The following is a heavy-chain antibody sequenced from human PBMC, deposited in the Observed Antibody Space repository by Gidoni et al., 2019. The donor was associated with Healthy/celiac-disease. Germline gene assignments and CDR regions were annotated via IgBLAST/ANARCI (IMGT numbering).Heavy chain of an antibody. CDR3: ARDPGFAFDI. Sequence: QVQLVESGGGVVQHGRSLRLSCAASGFTFRSYGMHWVRQAPGKGLEWVAVIWYDGSNKYYADSVKGRFTISRDNSKNTLYLQMNSLRAEDTAVYYCARDPGFAFDIWGQGTMVTVSS. J-gene: IGHJ3*02. D-gene: IGHD3-10*01. V-gene: IGHV3-33*01. CDR2: IWYDGSNK. CDR1: GFTFRSYG.